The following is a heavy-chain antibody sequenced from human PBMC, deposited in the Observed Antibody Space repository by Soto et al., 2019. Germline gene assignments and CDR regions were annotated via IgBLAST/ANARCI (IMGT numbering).Heavy chain of an antibody. V-gene: IGHV1-69*13. CDR2: IIPIFGTV. Sequence: SVKVSCKASGGTFSNSAVIWVRQAPGQGLEWMGGIIPIFGTVNYAQNFQGRVTITADESTSTAYMELSSLRSDDTAVYFCARDFSPAGSFETSGYPYWGQGTLVTVSS. J-gene: IGHJ4*02. D-gene: IGHD3-22*01. CDR1: GGTFSNSA. CDR3: ARDFSPAGSFETSGYPY.